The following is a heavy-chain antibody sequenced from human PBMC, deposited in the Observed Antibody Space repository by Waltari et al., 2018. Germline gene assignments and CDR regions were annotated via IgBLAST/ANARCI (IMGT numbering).Heavy chain of an antibody. D-gene: IGHD4-17*01. CDR1: GYTFIGYS. CDR2: NNVGNGDT. J-gene: IGHJ4*02. V-gene: IGHV1-3*03. CDR3: ARGSRLPFFDW. Sequence: QVQLVQSGTEVKKPGATVKVSCKTSGYTFIGYSMHLGRQAPGQRPEWMGWNNVGNGDTKYSQEFQGRVTITSDTFARTTYMEFRSLRSEDMAVYFCARGSRLPFFDWWGQGTLVSVSS.